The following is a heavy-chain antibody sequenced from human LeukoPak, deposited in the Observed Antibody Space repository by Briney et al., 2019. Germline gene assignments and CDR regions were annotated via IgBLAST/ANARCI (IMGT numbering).Heavy chain of an antibody. Sequence: GASVKVSCKTSGYNFTRYGVTWVRQAPGQGLEWMAWISAYSGNTDYTQKFQGRVTVTTDTSRSTAYMEVRGLRSDDTAVYYCARTLQAAGNGPNWFGPWGQGTLVSVSS. CDR3: ARTLQAAGNGPNWFGP. D-gene: IGHD6-13*01. V-gene: IGHV1-18*01. CDR1: GYNFTRYG. J-gene: IGHJ5*02. CDR2: ISAYSGNT.